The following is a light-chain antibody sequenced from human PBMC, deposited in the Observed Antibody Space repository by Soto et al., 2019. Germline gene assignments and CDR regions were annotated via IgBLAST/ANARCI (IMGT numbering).Light chain of an antibody. Sequence: QSVLTQPPSASGTPGQRVTISCSGSSSNIGANTVNWYQQLPGTAPKLLIPNNDQRPSGVPDRFSGSKSGTSASLAISGLQSGDDADYYCAAWDDSLYGRVFGSGTKLTVL. J-gene: IGLJ1*01. CDR2: NND. CDR3: AAWDDSLYGRV. V-gene: IGLV1-44*01. CDR1: SSNIGANT.